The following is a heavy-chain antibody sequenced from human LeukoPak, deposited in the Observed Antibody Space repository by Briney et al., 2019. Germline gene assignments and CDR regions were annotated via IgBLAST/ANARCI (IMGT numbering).Heavy chain of an antibody. CDR3: VRDGGVSGYDLLDY. CDR2: INQDATSE. D-gene: IGHD5-12*01. Sequence: GGSLRLSCAASGFTFSNYWMTWVRQAPGKGLEWAAAINQDATSEDYMDSVQARFTIPRDNAKNSVSLQMNSLRAEDTAVYYCVRDGGVSGYDLLDYWGQGTLVTVSS. CDR1: GFTFSNYW. J-gene: IGHJ4*02. V-gene: IGHV3-7*01.